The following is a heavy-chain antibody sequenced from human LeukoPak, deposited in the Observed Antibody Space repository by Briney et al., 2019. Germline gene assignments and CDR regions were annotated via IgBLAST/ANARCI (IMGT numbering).Heavy chain of an antibody. D-gene: IGHD3-10*01. CDR2: IYYSGST. J-gene: IGHJ4*02. Sequence: SETLSLTCTVSGGSINSYYWSWIRQPPGKGLEWIGYIYYSGSTNYNPSLKSRVTISVDTSKNQFSLKLSSVTAADTAVYYCARRRVGIYGSGSPMAWGQGTLVTVSS. CDR1: GGSINSYY. V-gene: IGHV4-59*12. CDR3: ARRRVGIYGSGSPMA.